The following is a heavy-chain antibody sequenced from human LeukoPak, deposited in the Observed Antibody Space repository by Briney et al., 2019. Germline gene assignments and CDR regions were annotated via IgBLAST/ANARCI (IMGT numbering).Heavy chain of an antibody. CDR3: ARLAAASPGY. V-gene: IGHV3-30*10. Sequence: PGGSLRLSCATSGFPFVAYALHWVRQAPGKGLEWVAVILSDTTNKYYMDSVKGRFTISRDNSKNTLYLQMDSLRLEDTAVYYCARLAAASPGYWGQGTLVTVSS. CDR2: ILSDTTNK. D-gene: IGHD3-16*01. J-gene: IGHJ4*02. CDR1: GFPFVAYA.